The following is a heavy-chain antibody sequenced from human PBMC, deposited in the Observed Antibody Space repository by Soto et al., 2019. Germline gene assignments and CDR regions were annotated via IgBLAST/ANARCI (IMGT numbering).Heavy chain of an antibody. CDR1: GFSFSSYS. CDR2: ISGRGTTT. CDR3: ARLGYCSSATCKYYFYYYGMDV. V-gene: IGHV3-48*02. D-gene: IGHD2-2*01. Sequence: GGSLRLSCEASGFSFSSYSMNWVRQAPGKGLEWVSFISGRGTTTFYADSVKARFTVSRDNAKNSLYLEVNSLRDEDTAVYYCARLGYCSSATCKYYFYYYGMDVRGQGTTVTVSS. J-gene: IGHJ6*02.